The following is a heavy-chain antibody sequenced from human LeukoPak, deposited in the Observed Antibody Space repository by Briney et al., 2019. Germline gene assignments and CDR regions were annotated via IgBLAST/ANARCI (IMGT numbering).Heavy chain of an antibody. CDR2: INPSGGST. Sequence: ASVKVSCKASGYTFTNYYMHWVRQAPGQGLEWMGIINPSGGSTSYAQKFQDRVTFTADKSTTTASMELSSLQSEDTAVYFCVRSGYYYDWFDPWGQGTLVTVSS. V-gene: IGHV1-46*01. CDR3: VRSGYYYDWFDP. J-gene: IGHJ5*02. D-gene: IGHD5-12*01. CDR1: GYTFTNYY.